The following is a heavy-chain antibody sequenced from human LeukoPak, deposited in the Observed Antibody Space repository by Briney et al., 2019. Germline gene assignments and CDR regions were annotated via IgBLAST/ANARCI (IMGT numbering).Heavy chain of an antibody. CDR1: GGTFSSYA. CDR2: IIPIFGTA. D-gene: IGHD3-22*01. J-gene: IGHJ4*02. Sequence: SCAASGGTFSSYAISWVRQAPGQGLEWMGGIIPIFGTANYAQKFQGRVTITADESTSTAYMELSSLRSEDTAVYYCARYDSSGYYFDYWGQGTLVTVSS. V-gene: IGHV1-69*01. CDR3: ARYDSSGYYFDY.